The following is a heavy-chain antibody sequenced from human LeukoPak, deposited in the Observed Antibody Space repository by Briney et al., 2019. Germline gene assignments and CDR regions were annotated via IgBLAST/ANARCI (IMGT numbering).Heavy chain of an antibody. D-gene: IGHD3-10*01. J-gene: IGHJ4*02. CDR2: IYTSGDT. V-gene: IGHV4-61*02. CDR3: ARAGWFGESSLDY. Sequence: SETLSLTCTVSGDSISSGDYYWSWIRQPAGKGLEWIGRIYTSGDTNYNPSLRSRVTISLDTSKNQFSLKLSSVTAADTAVYYCARAGWFGESSLDYWGQGTLVTVSS. CDR1: GDSISSGDYY.